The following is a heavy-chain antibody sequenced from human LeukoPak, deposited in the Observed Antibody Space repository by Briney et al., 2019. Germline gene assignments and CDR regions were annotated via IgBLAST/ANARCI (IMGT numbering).Heavy chain of an antibody. V-gene: IGHV1-2*02. Sequence: GASVKVSCKASGYTFTAYYMHWVRQAPGQGLEWMGWINPKSGGTNYPQKFQGRVTMTRDTSISTAYMELSRLRSDDTAVYYCARDRCGYSSSWYCRAFDYWGQGTLVTVSS. D-gene: IGHD6-13*01. CDR3: ARDRCGYSSSWYCRAFDY. J-gene: IGHJ4*02. CDR2: INPKSGGT. CDR1: GYTFTAYY.